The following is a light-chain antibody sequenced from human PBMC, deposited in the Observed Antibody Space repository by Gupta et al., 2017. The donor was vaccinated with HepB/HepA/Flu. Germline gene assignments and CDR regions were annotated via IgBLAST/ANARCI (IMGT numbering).Light chain of an antibody. CDR1: QSVSSN. J-gene: IGKJ5*01. CDR3: QQYNNWPPIT. CDR2: AAS. Sequence: EIVMTQSPATLSVSPGERATLSCRASQSVSSNLAWYQQKPGQAPRLLIYAASTRAAGIPDRFRGSGSGTEFTLTISSLQSEDFVVYYCQQYNNWPPITCGQGTRLEIK. V-gene: IGKV3-15*01.